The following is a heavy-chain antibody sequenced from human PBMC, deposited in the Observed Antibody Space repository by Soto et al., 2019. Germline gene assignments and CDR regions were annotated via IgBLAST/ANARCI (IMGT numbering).Heavy chain of an antibody. CDR1: GYTFTNFG. J-gene: IGHJ4*02. V-gene: IGHV1-18*01. Sequence: GASVKVSCKASGYTFTNFGISWVRQAPGQGLEWMGWISAYNGNTNYAQNFQGRVTMTTDTSTSTAYMELRSLRSDDTAVYYCARALGKYYDFWSGYSTQFDYWGQGTLVTVSS. CDR2: ISAYNGNT. D-gene: IGHD3-3*01. CDR3: ARALGKYYDFWSGYSTQFDY.